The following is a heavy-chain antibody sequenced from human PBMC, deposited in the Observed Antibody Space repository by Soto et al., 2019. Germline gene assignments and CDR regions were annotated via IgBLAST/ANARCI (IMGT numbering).Heavy chain of an antibody. CDR2: IKHSGST. J-gene: IGHJ4*02. D-gene: IGHD3-16*01. Sequence: QVQLQQWGAGLLKPSETLSLTCAVYGGSFSGYYWSWIRQPPGKGLEWIGEIKHSGSTNYNPSLKSRVTISVDTSKNQFSLKLSSVTAADTAVYYCARVRRGGIRGLYFDYWGQGTLVTVSS. V-gene: IGHV4-34*01. CDR1: GGSFSGYY. CDR3: ARVRRGGIRGLYFDY.